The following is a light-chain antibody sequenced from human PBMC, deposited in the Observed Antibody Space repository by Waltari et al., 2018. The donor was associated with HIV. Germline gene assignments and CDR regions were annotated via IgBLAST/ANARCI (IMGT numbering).Light chain of an antibody. CDR1: SSTIGRNT. CDR2: YNN. J-gene: IGLJ3*02. CDR3: AAWDDSLMGV. V-gene: IGLV1-44*01. Sequence: QSVLTQPPSASGTPGQRVTISCSGCSSTIGRNTVNWYQQHPGTSPKLLIYYNNQRPSGVPDRFSGSKSGTSASLAISGLQSEDEADYYCAAWDDSLMGVFGGGTRLTVL.